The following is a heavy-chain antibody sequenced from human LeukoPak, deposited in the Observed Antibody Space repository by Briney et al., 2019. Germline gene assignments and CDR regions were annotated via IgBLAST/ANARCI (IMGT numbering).Heavy chain of an antibody. CDR3: AKDPTMIVVVIPDY. D-gene: IGHD3-22*01. Sequence: GGSLRLSCAAPGFTFSSYAMSWVRQAPGKGLEWVSAISGSGGSTYYADSVKGRFTISRDNSKNTLYLQMNSLRAEDTAVYYCAKDPTMIVVVIPDYWGQGTLVTVSS. CDR1: GFTFSSYA. V-gene: IGHV3-23*01. J-gene: IGHJ4*02. CDR2: ISGSGGST.